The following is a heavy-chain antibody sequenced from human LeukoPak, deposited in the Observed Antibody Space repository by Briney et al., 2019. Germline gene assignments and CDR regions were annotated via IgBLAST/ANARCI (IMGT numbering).Heavy chain of an antibody. Sequence: PSETLSPTCTVSGGSISSSSYYWGWIRQPPGKGLEWIGSIYYSGSTYYNPSLKSRVTISVDTSKNQFSLKLSSVTAADTAVYYCASGIAVAGTRWFDPWGQGTLVTVSP. V-gene: IGHV4-39*01. D-gene: IGHD6-19*01. J-gene: IGHJ5*02. CDR2: IYYSGST. CDR3: ASGIAVAGTRWFDP. CDR1: GGSISSSSYY.